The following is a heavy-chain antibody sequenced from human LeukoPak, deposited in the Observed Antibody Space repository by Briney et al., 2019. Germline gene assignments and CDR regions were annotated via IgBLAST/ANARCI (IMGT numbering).Heavy chain of an antibody. V-gene: IGHV3-7*01. J-gene: IGHJ4*02. CDR1: GLTLSRYW. CDR2: INEDGSKK. D-gene: IGHD1-26*01. Sequence: GGSLRLSCAASGLTLSRYWMSWVRQAPGMGLEWLANINEDGSKKFYVDSVKGRFTISRDNAKNSLYLQMNSLRAEDTAVYYCARENIVGSAWGDIDYWGQGTLVTVSS. CDR3: ARENIVGSAWGDIDY.